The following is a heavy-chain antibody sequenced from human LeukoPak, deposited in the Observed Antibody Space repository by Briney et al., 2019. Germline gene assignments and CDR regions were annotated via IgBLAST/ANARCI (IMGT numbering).Heavy chain of an antibody. CDR3: TRGRSYFEY. J-gene: IGHJ4*02. Sequence: GGSLRLSCTTSGISFGDYAMTWVRQAPGKGLEWVGVIRSKAYGATIEYAAAVKGRFTISRDDSKSIAYLQMNSLKTEDTAVYYCTRGRSYFEYWGQGTLVTVSS. V-gene: IGHV3-49*04. CDR1: GISFGDYA. CDR2: IRSKAYGATI.